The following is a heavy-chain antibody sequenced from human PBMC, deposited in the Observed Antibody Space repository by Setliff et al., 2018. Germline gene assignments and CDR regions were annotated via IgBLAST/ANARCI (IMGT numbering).Heavy chain of an antibody. D-gene: IGHD3-22*01. CDR3: ARQPEGGYYDSSGYYGMAPYYFDS. CDR2: IYHSGST. J-gene: IGHJ4*02. Sequence: SETLSLTCAVSGYSISSGYYWGWIRQPPGKGLEWIGSIYHSGSTYYNPSLKSRVTISVDTSKNQFSLKLSSVTAADTAGYYCARQPEGGYYDSSGYYGMAPYYFDSWGQGTLVTVSS. V-gene: IGHV4-38-2*01. CDR1: GYSISSGYY.